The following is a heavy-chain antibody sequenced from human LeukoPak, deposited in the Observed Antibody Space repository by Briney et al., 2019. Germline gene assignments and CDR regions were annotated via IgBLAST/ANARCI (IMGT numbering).Heavy chain of an antibody. Sequence: GGSLRLSCAASGFTFSSYGMHWVRQAPGKGLEWVAVIWYDGSKTYYADSMKGRFTISRDNSKNTLYLQMNSLRAEATAVYYCARAVGAAGSYWGQGALVTVSS. J-gene: IGHJ4*02. D-gene: IGHD6-13*01. V-gene: IGHV3-33*01. CDR3: ARAVGAAGSY. CDR2: IWYDGSKT. CDR1: GFTFSSYG.